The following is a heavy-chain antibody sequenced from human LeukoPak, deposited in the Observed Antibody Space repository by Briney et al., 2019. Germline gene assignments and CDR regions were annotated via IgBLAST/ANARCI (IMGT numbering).Heavy chain of an antibody. V-gene: IGHV3-23*01. J-gene: IGHJ4*02. Sequence: GGSLRLSCAASGFIFSNYAMSWVRQAPGKGLEWVSSISDSGVDTYYGDSMKGRFTISRDNSKNTLYLQMNSLRAEDTAVYYCAKRGGSYYSDYWGQGSLVTVSS. CDR2: ISDSGVDT. CDR3: AKRGGSYYSDY. CDR1: GFIFSNYA. D-gene: IGHD2-15*01.